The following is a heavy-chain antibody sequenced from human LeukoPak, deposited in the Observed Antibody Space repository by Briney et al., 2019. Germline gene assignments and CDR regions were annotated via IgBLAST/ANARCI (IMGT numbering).Heavy chain of an antibody. Sequence: SETLSLTCTVSGGSFSSYYWSWVRQPPGKGLEWIGYIYYSGSTNYNPSLKSRVTISVDTSKNQFSLKLSSVTAADTAVYYCARHTPGGDPLRFLSPWGQGTLVTVSS. J-gene: IGHJ4*02. CDR3: ARHTPGGDPLRFLSP. CDR2: IYYSGST. CDR1: GGSFSSYY. V-gene: IGHV4-59*08. D-gene: IGHD3-3*01.